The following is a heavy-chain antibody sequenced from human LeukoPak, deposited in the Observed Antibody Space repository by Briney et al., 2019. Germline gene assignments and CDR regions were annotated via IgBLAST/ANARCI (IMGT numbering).Heavy chain of an antibody. J-gene: IGHJ4*02. CDR3: ARYRLYRDFAQAFDY. V-gene: IGHV4-61*02. CDR2: IYTSGST. Sequence: PSETLSLTCTVSGGSISSGSYYWSWIRQPAGKGLEWIGRIYTSGSTNYNPSLKSRVTISVDTSKNQFSLKLSSVTAADTAVYYCARYRLYRDFAQAFDYWGQGTLVTVSS. D-gene: IGHD1-26*01. CDR1: GGSISSGSYY.